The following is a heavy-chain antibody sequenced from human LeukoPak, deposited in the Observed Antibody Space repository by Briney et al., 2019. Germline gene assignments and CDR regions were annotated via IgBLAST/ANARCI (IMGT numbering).Heavy chain of an antibody. CDR2: IIPIFGTA. Sequence: SVKVSCKASGGTFSSYTISWVRQAPGQGLEWMGGIIPIFGTANYAQKFQGRVTITADESTSTAYMELSSLRSEDTAVYYCARDNSVRDEAWWFNPWGQGTLVTVSS. CDR3: ARDNSVRDEAWWFNP. J-gene: IGHJ5*02. D-gene: IGHD5-24*01. V-gene: IGHV1-69*13. CDR1: GGTFSSYT.